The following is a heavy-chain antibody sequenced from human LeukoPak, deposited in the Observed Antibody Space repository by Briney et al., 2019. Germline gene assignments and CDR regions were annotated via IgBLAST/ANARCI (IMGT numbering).Heavy chain of an antibody. J-gene: IGHJ6*03. CDR2: IIPIFGTA. Sequence: GASVKVSCKASGGTFSSYAISWVRQAPGQGLEWMGGIIPIFGTANYAQKFQGRVTITADESTSTAYMELSSLRSEDTAVYYCARDTEGRRYHYYGSGSYLKGGVLYYMDVWGKGTTVTVSS. V-gene: IGHV1-69*13. CDR3: ARDTEGRRYHYYGSGSYLKGGVLYYMDV. D-gene: IGHD3-10*01. CDR1: GGTFSSYA.